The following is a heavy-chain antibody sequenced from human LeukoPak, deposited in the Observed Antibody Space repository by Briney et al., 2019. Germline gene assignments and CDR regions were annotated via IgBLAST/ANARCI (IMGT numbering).Heavy chain of an antibody. D-gene: IGHD6-19*01. CDR2: INPNSGGT. CDR1: GYTFTGYY. V-gene: IGHV1-2*02. CDR3: ARSRYSSGWLEYYFDY. J-gene: IGHJ4*02. Sequence: ASVKVSCKASGYTFTGYYMHWVRQAPGQGLEWMGWINPNSGGTNYAQKFQGRVTMTRDTSISTAYMELSRLRSEDTAVYYCARSRYSSGWLEYYFDYWGQGTLVTVSS.